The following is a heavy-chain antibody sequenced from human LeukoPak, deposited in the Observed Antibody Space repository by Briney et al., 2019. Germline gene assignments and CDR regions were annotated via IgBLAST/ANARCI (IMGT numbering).Heavy chain of an antibody. CDR2: TNPNSGNT. J-gene: IGHJ5*02. CDR3: ARDGGSDYDFWSGGWFDP. Sequence: ASVKVSCKASGYTFTSYDINWVRQATGQGLEWMGWTNPNSGNTGYAQKFQGRVTMTRNTSISTAYMELSSLRSEDTAVYYCARDGGSDYDFWSGGWFDPWGQGTLVTVSS. CDR1: GYTFTSYD. D-gene: IGHD3-3*01. V-gene: IGHV1-8*01.